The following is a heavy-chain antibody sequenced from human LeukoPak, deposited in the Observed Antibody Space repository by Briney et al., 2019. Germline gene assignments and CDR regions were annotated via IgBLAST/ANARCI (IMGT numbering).Heavy chain of an antibody. V-gene: IGHV3-7*01. CDR2: IKQDGSDK. J-gene: IGHJ4*02. CDR1: GFTFSRYW. CDR3: AREDHSKYEY. Sequence: GGSLRLSCAASGFTFSRYWMSWVRQAPGKGLEWVANIKQDGSDKYYVDSVKGRFTISKDNAKNSLYLQMNNLRSEDTGVYYCAREDHSKYEYWGQGTLVTVSS. D-gene: IGHD4-11*01.